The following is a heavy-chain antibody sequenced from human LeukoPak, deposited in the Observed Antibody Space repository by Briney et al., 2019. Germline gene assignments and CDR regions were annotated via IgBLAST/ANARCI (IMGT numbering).Heavy chain of an antibody. D-gene: IGHD3-10*01. V-gene: IGHV3-48*03. Sequence: PGGSLRLSCAASGFTLSSYEMNWVRQAPGKGLEWVSYISSSGSTIYYADSVKGRFTIPRDNAKNSLYLQMNSLRAEDTAVYYCARDTWVGGYLYYYYYYMDVWGKGTTVTVSS. CDR3: ARDTWVGGYLYYYYYYMDV. CDR2: ISSSGSTI. CDR1: GFTLSSYE. J-gene: IGHJ6*03.